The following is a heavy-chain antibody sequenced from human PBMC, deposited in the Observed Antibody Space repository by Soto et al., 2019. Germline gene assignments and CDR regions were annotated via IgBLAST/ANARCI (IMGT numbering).Heavy chain of an antibody. CDR3: AKDSYDILTGQKRYFDS. CDR2: ISWDGGIT. CDR1: GFTFEAYT. V-gene: IGHV3-43*01. Sequence: EVHLVESGGVVVQPGGSLRLSCAVSGFTFEAYTMHWVRQGPGKGLEWVSLISWDGGITHYADSVKGRFTIARDNGKNSLVLEMSSLRPDDTALYYCAKDSYDILTGQKRYFDSWGQGTRVTVS. J-gene: IGHJ4*02. D-gene: IGHD3-9*01.